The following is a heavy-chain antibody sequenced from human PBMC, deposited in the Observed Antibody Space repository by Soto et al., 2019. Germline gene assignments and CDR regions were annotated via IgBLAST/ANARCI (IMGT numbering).Heavy chain of an antibody. J-gene: IGHJ6*03. CDR2: ISAYNGNT. Sequence: ASVKVSCKASGYAFTSYGISWVRQAPGQRLEWMGWISAYNGNTNYAQKLQGRVTMTTDTSTSTAYMELRSLRSDDTAVYYCAREDSSGWSSVYYYYMDVWGKGTTVTVSS. CDR1: GYAFTSYG. CDR3: AREDSSGWSSVYYYYMDV. V-gene: IGHV1-18*01. D-gene: IGHD6-19*01.